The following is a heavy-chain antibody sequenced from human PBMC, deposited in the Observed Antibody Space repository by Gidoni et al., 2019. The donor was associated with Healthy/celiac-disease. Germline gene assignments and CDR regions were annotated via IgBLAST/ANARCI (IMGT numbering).Heavy chain of an antibody. V-gene: IGHV3-33*01. CDR2: IWYDGSNK. CDR1: GFTFSSYG. CDR3: ARDLHSSFDY. J-gene: IGHJ4*02. D-gene: IGHD6-13*01. Sequence: QVQLVESGGGVVQPGRSLRLSCAASGFTFSSYGMHWVRQAPGQGLAWVAGIWYDGSNKDYADSVKGRFTISRDNSKNTLYLQMNSLRAEDTAVYYCARDLHSSFDYWGQGTLVTVSS.